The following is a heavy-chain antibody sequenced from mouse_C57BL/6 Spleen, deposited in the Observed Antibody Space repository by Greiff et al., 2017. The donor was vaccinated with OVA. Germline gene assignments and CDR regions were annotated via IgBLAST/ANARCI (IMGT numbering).Heavy chain of an antibody. CDR2: INPNNGGT. D-gene: IGHD3-2*02. CDR3: ARQLRLRYFDY. J-gene: IGHJ2*01. CDR1: GYTFTDYY. V-gene: IGHV1-26*01. Sequence: VQLKESGPELVKPGASVKISCTASGYTFTDYYMNWVKQSHGKSLEWIGDINPNNGGTSYNQKFKGKATLTVDKSSSTAYMELRSLTSEDSAVYYCARQLRLRYFDYWGQGTTLTVSS.